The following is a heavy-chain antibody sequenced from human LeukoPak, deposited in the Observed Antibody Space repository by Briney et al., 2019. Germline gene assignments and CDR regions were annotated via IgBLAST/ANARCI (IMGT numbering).Heavy chain of an antibody. CDR3: ARHVNWFDP. Sequence: SETLSLTCTVSGGSISSYYWSWIRQPPGKGLEWIGYIYYSGSTNYNPSLKSRVTMSVDTSKNQFSLKLSSVTAADTAVYYCARHVNWFDPWGQGTLVTVSS. J-gene: IGHJ5*02. V-gene: IGHV4-59*08. CDR1: GGSISSYY. CDR2: IYYSGST.